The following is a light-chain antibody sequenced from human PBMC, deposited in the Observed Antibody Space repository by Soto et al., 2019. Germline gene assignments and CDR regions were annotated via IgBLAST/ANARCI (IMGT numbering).Light chain of an antibody. CDR3: AAWDDSLNGVV. CDR2: SSN. V-gene: IGLV1-44*01. Sequence: QLVLTQPPSASGTPGQRVTVSCSGSSSNIGSNSVNWYQQLPGTAPKLLIYSSNQRPSGAPDRLSGSKSGTSASLAISGLQSEDEADYYCAAWDDSLNGVVFGGGTKVTVL. CDR1: SSNIGSNS. J-gene: IGLJ2*01.